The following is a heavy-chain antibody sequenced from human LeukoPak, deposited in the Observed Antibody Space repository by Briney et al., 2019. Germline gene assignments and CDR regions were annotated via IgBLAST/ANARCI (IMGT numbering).Heavy chain of an antibody. CDR2: ISWNSGSI. CDR3: AKDNRRHYTSGPNPDSLH. D-gene: IGHD6-19*01. CDR1: GFTFSSYA. Sequence: GRSLRLSCAASGFTFSSYAMHWVRQPPGKGLEWVSGISWNSGSIDYADSVKGRFTISRDNAKNSLYLQMNSLRVEDTAFYYCAKDNRRHYTSGPNPDSLHWGQGALVTVSS. V-gene: IGHV3-9*01. J-gene: IGHJ4*02.